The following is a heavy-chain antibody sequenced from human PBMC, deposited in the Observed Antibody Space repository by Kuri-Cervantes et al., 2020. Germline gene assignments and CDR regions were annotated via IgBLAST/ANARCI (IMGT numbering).Heavy chain of an antibody. Sequence: GGSLRLSCTASGFTFGDYAMSWVRQAPGKGLEWVGFIRSKAYGGTTEYAASVKGRFTISRDDSKSIAYLQMNSLKIEDTAVYYCARDSNGSGGHRNFDYWGQGALVTVSS. CDR1: GFTFGDYA. V-gene: IGHV3-49*04. J-gene: IGHJ4*02. CDR3: ARDSNGSGGHRNFDY. D-gene: IGHD6-19*01. CDR2: IRSKAYGGTT.